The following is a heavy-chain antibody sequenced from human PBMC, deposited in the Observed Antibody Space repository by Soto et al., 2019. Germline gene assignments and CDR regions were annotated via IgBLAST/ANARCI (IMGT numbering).Heavy chain of an antibody. D-gene: IGHD3-16*01. J-gene: IGHJ6*02. Sequence: EVQLVESGGGLIQPGGSLRLSCVASGLTVSHNYMAWVRQAPEMGLEWVSILYTEGTTYYADSVKSRFTISSDSSKNTLFLQKDCLSDEDTAVYYCVRPRTSGEDYGMDVWGQGSTDTVYS. V-gene: IGHV3-53*01. CDR2: LYTEGTT. CDR1: GLTVSHNY. CDR3: VRPRTSGEDYGMDV.